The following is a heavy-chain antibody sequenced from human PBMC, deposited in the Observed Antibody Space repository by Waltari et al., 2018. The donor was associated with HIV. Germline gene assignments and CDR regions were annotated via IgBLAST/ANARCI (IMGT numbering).Heavy chain of an antibody. CDR1: GFTLNDYD. CDR3: ARCAWEVTTVTTGVSLEI. J-gene: IGHJ3*02. Sequence: QVRLVESGGGAVQPGRSLRLSCVTSGFTLNDYDIHWVRQAPGKGLEWVAVISFDENNSYYGGSTKGRFLVSKDTSKKTVYLQMNRLRVEDTAVYYCARCAWEVTTVTTGVSLEIWGQGTPVTVSS. V-gene: IGHV3-33*01. CDR2: ISFDENNS. D-gene: IGHD4-17*01.